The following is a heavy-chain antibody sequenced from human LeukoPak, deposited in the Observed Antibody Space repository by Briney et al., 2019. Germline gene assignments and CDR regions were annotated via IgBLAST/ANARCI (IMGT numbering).Heavy chain of an antibody. CDR2: TSAYNGNT. Sequence: ASVKVSCKASGYTFTTYGISWVRLAPGQGLEWMGWTSAYNGNTNYARQFQGRVTMTTDTSMSTAYMELRSLRSDDTAVYYCARDLIAVRPGWFDPWGQGSLVTVSS. J-gene: IGHJ5*02. CDR3: ARDLIAVRPGWFDP. V-gene: IGHV1-18*01. D-gene: IGHD6-6*01. CDR1: GYTFTTYG.